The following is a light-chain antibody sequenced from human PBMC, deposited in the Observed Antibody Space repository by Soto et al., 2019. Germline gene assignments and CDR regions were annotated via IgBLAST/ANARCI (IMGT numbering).Light chain of an antibody. Sequence: EIVSTQSPGTLSLSPGERATLSCRASQSVSSNFLAWYQQKPGQALRLLIYGASNRATGIPDRFSGSGSGTDFTLTISRLEPEDFALYYCQQYDSSPITFGQGTRLEIK. CDR3: QQYDSSPIT. J-gene: IGKJ5*01. CDR1: QSVSSNF. V-gene: IGKV3-20*01. CDR2: GAS.